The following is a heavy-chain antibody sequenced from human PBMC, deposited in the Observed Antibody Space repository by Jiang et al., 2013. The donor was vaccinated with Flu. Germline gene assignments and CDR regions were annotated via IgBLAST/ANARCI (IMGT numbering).Heavy chain of an antibody. CDR1: GGSISSYY. J-gene: IGHJ4*02. CDR2: IYYSGST. D-gene: IGHD7-27*01. V-gene: IGHV4-59*08. Sequence: LLKPSETLSLTCTVSGGSISSYYWSWIRQPPGKGLEWIGYIYYSGSTNYNPSLKSRVTISADTSKNQFSLKLSSVTAADTAVYYCARLVGDNWGKYYFDYWGQGTLVTVSS. CDR3: ARLVGDNWGKYYFDY.